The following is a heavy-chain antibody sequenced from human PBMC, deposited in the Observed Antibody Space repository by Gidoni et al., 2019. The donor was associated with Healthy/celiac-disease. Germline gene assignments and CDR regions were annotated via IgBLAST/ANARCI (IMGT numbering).Heavy chain of an antibody. CDR3: ARSTVTLYYYYYGMDV. D-gene: IGHD4-17*01. V-gene: IGHV1-8*01. J-gene: IGHJ6*02. Sequence: QVQLVQPGAEVKKPGASVKVSCKASGYTFTSYDINWVRQAPGQGLEWMGWMNPNSGSTGYAQKFQGRVTMTRNTSISTAYMELSSLRSEDTAVYYCARSTVTLYYYYYGMDVWGQGTTVTVSS. CDR2: MNPNSGST. CDR1: GYTFTSYD.